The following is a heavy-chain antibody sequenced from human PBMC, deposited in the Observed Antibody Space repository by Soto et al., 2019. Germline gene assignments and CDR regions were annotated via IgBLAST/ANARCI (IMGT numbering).Heavy chain of an antibody. CDR2: ISYDGSNK. J-gene: IGHJ6*02. Sequence: QVQLVESGGGVVQPGRSLRLSCAASGFTFSSYAMHWVRQAPGKGLEWVAVISYDGSNKYYADSVKGRFTISRDNSKNTLYLQMNSLRAEDTAVYYCARAEKWEPPSRGGMDVWGQGTTVTVSS. D-gene: IGHD1-26*01. CDR1: GFTFSSYA. CDR3: ARAEKWEPPSRGGMDV. V-gene: IGHV3-30-3*01.